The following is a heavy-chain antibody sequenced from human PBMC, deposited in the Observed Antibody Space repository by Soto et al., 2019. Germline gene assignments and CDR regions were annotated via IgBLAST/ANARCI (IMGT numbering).Heavy chain of an antibody. D-gene: IGHD1-1*01. J-gene: IGHJ5*02. CDR1: GFSVSTYG. Sequence: DVQILESGGGLVEPGGSLRLSCAASGFSVSTYGVTWVRQGPGKGLEWVSGVSGGSGATHYRDSVKGRFTITTDYPGNTAYLQMNSLRVEDTAVYYCTRWNGYGDLWGQGILVTVS. CDR2: VSGGSGAT. V-gene: IGHV3-23*01. CDR3: TRWNGYGDL.